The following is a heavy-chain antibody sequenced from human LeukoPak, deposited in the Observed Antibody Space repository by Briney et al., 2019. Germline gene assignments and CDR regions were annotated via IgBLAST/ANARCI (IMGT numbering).Heavy chain of an antibody. V-gene: IGHV1-69*13. J-gene: IGHJ4*02. CDR2: IIPIFGTA. CDR3: ATGSPTDIVGATWVIDY. Sequence: SVKVSCKASGGAFSSYAISWVRHAPGQGLEWMGGIIPIFGTANYAQKFQGRVTITADESTSTAYMELSSLRSEDTAVYYCATGSPTDIVGATWVIDYWGQGTLVTVSS. CDR1: GGAFSSYA. D-gene: IGHD1-26*01.